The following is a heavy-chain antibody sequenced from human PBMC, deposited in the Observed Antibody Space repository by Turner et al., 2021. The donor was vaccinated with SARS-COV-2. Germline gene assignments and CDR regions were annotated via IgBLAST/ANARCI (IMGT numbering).Heavy chain of an antibody. CDR2: ISWNSGSI. Sequence: EVQLVESGGGLVQPGRSLSLYCSASGFTFDDYAMPWVRQAPGKGLEWVSGISWNSGSIGYADSVKGRFTISRDNAKNSLYLQMNSLRAEDTALYYCAKGGGLDYTNWFDSWGQGTLVTVSS. J-gene: IGHJ5*01. CDR1: GFTFDDYA. CDR3: AKGGGLDYTNWFDS. V-gene: IGHV3-9*01. D-gene: IGHD4-4*01.